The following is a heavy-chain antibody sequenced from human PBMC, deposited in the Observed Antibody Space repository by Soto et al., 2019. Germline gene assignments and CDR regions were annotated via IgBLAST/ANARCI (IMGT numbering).Heavy chain of an antibody. CDR1: GFTFSSYA. D-gene: IGHD3-9*01. J-gene: IGHJ4*02. CDR2: ISGSGGST. Sequence: EVQLLESGGGLVQPGGSLRLSCAASGFTFSSYAMSWVRQAPGKGLEWVSAISGSGGSTYYADSVKGRFTISRDNSKNTLDLQMNSLRAEDTAVYYCAKDPDILTGYYLFDYWGQGTLVTVSS. CDR3: AKDPDILTGYYLFDY. V-gene: IGHV3-23*01.